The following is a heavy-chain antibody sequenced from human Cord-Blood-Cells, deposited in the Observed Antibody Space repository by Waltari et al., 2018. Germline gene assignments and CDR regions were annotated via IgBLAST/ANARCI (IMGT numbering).Heavy chain of an antibody. J-gene: IGHJ4*02. V-gene: IGHV4-39*01. Sequence: QLQLQESGPGLVKPSETLSLNCTVSGGSISSSSYYWAWIRQPPGKGLEWIGSFYYSGSTYYNPSLKSRVTISVDTSKNQFSLKLSSVTAADTAVYYCARHFGRNIVVVPAAIDYWGQGTLVTVSS. D-gene: IGHD2-2*01. CDR2: FYYSGST. CDR1: GGSISSSSYY. CDR3: ARHFGRNIVVVPAAIDY.